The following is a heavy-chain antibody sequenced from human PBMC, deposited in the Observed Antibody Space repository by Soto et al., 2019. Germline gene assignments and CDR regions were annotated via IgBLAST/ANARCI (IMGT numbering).Heavy chain of an antibody. Sequence: SSETLSLTCAVSGGPISSGGYSWSWIRQPPGKGLEWIGYIYHSGSTYYNPSLKSRVTISVDTSKNQFSLKLSSVTAADTAVYYCARGKARYYYYGMDVWGQGTTVTVSS. CDR2: IYHSGST. J-gene: IGHJ6*02. CDR3: ARGKARYYYYGMDV. V-gene: IGHV4-30-2*01. CDR1: GGPISSGGYS.